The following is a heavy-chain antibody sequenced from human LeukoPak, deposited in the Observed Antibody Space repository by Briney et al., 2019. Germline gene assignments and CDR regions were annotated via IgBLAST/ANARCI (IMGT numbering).Heavy chain of an antibody. V-gene: IGHV4-59*08. D-gene: IGHD3-16*01. CDR1: GCSISTDY. Sequence: PSENLSLTCTVYGCSISTDYWSWLRQPPGKGLEWIGYINNSGTTNYNHSLKSGVTISIDTFESKFSMKLSSVTAAETAVYYCARSLRLGQLFEYYYFYYIDVWGKGTTVTVSS. CDR3: ARSLRLGQLFEYYYFYYIDV. J-gene: IGHJ6*03. CDR2: INNSGTT.